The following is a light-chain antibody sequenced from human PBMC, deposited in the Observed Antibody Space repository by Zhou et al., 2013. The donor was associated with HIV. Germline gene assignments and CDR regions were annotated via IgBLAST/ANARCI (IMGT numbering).Light chain of an antibody. Sequence: DIQMTQSPSSLSASVGDRVIITCQASQDITNSLNWYQQKPGKAPKLLIFDASNLETGVPSRFSGSGSGTDFIFTISSLQPEDFATYYCQQYDNLPLTFGGGTKVEIK. CDR3: QQYDNLPLT. J-gene: IGKJ4*01. CDR1: QDITNS. CDR2: DAS. V-gene: IGKV1-33*01.